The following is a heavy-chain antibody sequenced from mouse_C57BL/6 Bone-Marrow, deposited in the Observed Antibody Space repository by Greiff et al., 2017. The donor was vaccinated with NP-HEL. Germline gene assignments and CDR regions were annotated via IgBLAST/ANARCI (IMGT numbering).Heavy chain of an antibody. CDR1: GYAFTNYL. CDR3: ARGVYYDYGWFAY. CDR2: INPGSGGT. Sequence: VQLQQSGAELVRPGTSVKVSCKASGYAFTNYLIGWVKQRPGQGLEWIGVINPGSGGTNYNEKFKGKATLTADKSSSTAYMQLSSLTSEDSAVYFCARGVYYDYGWFAYWGQGTLVTVSA. J-gene: IGHJ3*01. V-gene: IGHV1-54*01. D-gene: IGHD2-4*01.